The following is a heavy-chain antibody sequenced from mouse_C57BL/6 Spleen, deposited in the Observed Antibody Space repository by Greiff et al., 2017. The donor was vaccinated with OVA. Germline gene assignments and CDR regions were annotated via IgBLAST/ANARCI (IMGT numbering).Heavy chain of an antibody. J-gene: IGHJ3*01. D-gene: IGHD2-4*01. CDR2: IDPNSGGT. CDR1: GYTFTSYW. CDR3: ARFPYDYDGAWFAY. V-gene: IGHV1-72*01. Sequence: QVHVKQPGAELVKPGASVKLSCKASGYTFTSYWMHWVKQRPGRGLEWIGRIDPNSGGTKYNEKFKSKATLTVDKPSSTAYMQLSSLTSEDSAVYYCARFPYDYDGAWFAYWGQGTLVTVSA.